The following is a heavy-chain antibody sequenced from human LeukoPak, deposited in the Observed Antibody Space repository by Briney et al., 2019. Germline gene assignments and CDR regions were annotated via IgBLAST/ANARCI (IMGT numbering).Heavy chain of an antibody. V-gene: IGHV1-8*01. D-gene: IGHD5-18*01. CDR1: GYTFTSYD. CDR2: MNPNSGNT. J-gene: IGHJ4*02. Sequence: ASVKVSCKASGYTFTSYDINWVRQATGQGLEWMGWMNPNSGNTGYAQKFQGRVTMTRNTSISTAYMELSSPRSEDTAVYYCARGLARTSMVTRGGVRFDYWGQGTLVTVSS. CDR3: ARGLARTSMVTRGGVRFDY.